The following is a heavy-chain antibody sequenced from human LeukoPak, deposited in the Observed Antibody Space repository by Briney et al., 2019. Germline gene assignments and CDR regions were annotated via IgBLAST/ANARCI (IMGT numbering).Heavy chain of an antibody. Sequence: GGSLRLSCAASGFTFSSYEVNWVRQAPGKGLEWVSYISSSGSTIYYADSVKGRFTISRDNAKNSLYLQMNSLRAEDTAVYYCARDVYYYGSGAKKSSDYYGMDVWGQGTTVTVSS. CDR3: ARDVYYYGSGAKKSSDYYGMDV. CDR2: ISSSGSTI. D-gene: IGHD3-10*01. CDR1: GFTFSSYE. V-gene: IGHV3-48*03. J-gene: IGHJ6*02.